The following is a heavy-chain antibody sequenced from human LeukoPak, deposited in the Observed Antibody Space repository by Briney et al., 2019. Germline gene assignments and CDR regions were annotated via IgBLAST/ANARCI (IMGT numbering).Heavy chain of an antibody. CDR2: IIPILGIA. D-gene: IGHD3-22*01. CDR1: GGTFSSYA. V-gene: IGHV1-69*04. J-gene: IGHJ5*02. Sequence: GASVKVSCKASGGTFSSYAISWVRQAPGQGLEWMGRIIPILGIANYAQKFQGRVTITADKSTSTAYMELSSLRSEDTAVYYCARDRHYYDSSGPSSCDPWGQGTLVTVSS. CDR3: ARDRHYYDSSGPSSCDP.